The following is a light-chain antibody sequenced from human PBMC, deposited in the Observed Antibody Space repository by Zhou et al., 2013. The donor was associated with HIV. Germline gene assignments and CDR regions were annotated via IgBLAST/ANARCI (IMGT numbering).Light chain of an antibody. CDR1: QSVSNY. Sequence: EIVLTQSPATLSLSPGERATLSCRASQSVSNYLAWYQQKPGQAPRLLIYGTSSRATGIPDRFSGSGSGTDFTLTISRLEPEDFALYYCEQYDKSLTFGGGTKVEIK. CDR3: EQYDKSLT. J-gene: IGKJ4*01. CDR2: GTS. V-gene: IGKV3-20*01.